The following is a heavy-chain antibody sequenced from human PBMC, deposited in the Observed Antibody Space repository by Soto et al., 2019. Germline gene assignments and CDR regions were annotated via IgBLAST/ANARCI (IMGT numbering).Heavy chain of an antibody. CDR1: GDTFSGYP. CDR2: IIPVFGTT. D-gene: IGHD3-10*01. V-gene: IGHV1-69*18. Sequence: QVQLVQSGAELKKPGSSVKVSCKASGDTFSGYPINWVRQAPGEGLEWMGRIIPVFGTTNDAQRLEGRVTFTADESTNTAYMELRGLLSEDTAVSYCARDGGFGEIKYRGPRTLVTAS. J-gene: IGHJ4*02. CDR3: ARDGGFGEIKY.